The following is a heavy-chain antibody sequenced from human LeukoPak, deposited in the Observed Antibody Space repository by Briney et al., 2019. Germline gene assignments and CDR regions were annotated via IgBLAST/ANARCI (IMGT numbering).Heavy chain of an antibody. Sequence: GGSLRLSCAASGFTFSSYAMSWVRQAPGKGLEWVSAISASGGSTYYADSVKGRFTISRDNSKNTLYLQMNSLRAEDTAVYYCATDLEGYFDYWGQGTLVTVSS. V-gene: IGHV3-23*01. CDR1: GFTFSSYA. CDR2: ISASGGST. J-gene: IGHJ4*02. CDR3: ATDLEGYFDY.